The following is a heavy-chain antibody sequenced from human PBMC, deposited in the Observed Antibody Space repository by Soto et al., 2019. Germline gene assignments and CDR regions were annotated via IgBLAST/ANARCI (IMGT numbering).Heavy chain of an antibody. Sequence: QITLKESGPTLVKPTQTLTLTCTFSGFSLSTSGVGVGWIRQPPGKALDWLALIYWNDDKRYSPSLKSRLTITKDTSKNQVVLTMTNMDPVDTGTYYCAHGDPTYYDSSRYYRVTYFHHWGQGTLVTVSS. D-gene: IGHD3-22*01. CDR1: GFSLSTSGVG. CDR2: IYWNDDK. J-gene: IGHJ1*01. CDR3: AHGDPTYYDSSRYYRVTYFHH. V-gene: IGHV2-5*01.